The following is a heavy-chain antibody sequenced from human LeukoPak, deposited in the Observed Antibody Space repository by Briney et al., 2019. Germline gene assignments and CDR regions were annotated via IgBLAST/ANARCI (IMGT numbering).Heavy chain of an antibody. CDR3: ARDIASAGLFFDS. D-gene: IGHD6-13*01. CDR2: IKYDGSER. Sequence: PGGSLRLSCVVSGFALSDYWMSWVRQAPGKGPQWVANIKYDGSERQYVDSVKGRFTISRDIAKNSVYLQMNSLGADDTAVYYRARDIASAGLFFDSWGQGTLVTVSS. V-gene: IGHV3-7*01. CDR1: GFALSDYW. J-gene: IGHJ4*02.